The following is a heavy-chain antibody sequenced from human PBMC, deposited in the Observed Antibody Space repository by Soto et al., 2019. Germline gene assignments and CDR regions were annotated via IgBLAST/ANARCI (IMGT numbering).Heavy chain of an antibody. J-gene: IGHJ5*02. CDR1: GFTFSSYS. V-gene: IGHV3-21*01. D-gene: IGHD3-3*01. CDR3: ARDSQRYDFWSGYYLSPRTRNWLHP. CDR2: ISSSSSYI. Sequence: LRLSCAASGFTFSSYSMNWVRQAPGKGLEWVSSISSSSSYIYYADSVKGRFTISRDNAKNSLYLQMNSLRAEDTAVYYCARDSQRYDFWSGYYLSPRTRNWLHPWGQGTLVTV.